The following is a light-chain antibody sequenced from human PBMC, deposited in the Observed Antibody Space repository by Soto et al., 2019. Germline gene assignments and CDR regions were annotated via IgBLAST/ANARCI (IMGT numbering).Light chain of an antibody. CDR2: IDD. CDR3: ATWDDSLNAAV. J-gene: IGLJ7*01. CDR1: TSNIAGNT. Sequence: QPVLTQPPSLSGTPGQRVTISCSGSTSNIAGNTVHWYQHLPETAPKLLIYIDDQRPSGVPDRFSGSKSGTSASLAISGLQSEDEADYYWATWDDSLNAAVFGGGTQLTVL. V-gene: IGLV1-44*01.